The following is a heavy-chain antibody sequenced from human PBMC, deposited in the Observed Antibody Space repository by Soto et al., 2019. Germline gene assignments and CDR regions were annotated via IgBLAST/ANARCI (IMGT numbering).Heavy chain of an antibody. CDR1: GGTFSSYT. D-gene: IGHD5-12*01. Sequence: QVQLVQSGAEVKKPGSSVKVSCKASGGTFSSYTISWVRQAPGQGLEWMGRIIPILGIANYAQKLQGRVTITADKSTSTAYMELSSLRSEDTAVYYCARVSLTFSGYDDAFDIWGQGTMVTVSS. V-gene: IGHV1-69*02. J-gene: IGHJ3*02. CDR3: ARVSLTFSGYDDAFDI. CDR2: IIPILGIA.